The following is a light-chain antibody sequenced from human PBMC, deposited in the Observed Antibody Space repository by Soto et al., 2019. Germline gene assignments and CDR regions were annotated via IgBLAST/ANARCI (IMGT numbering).Light chain of an antibody. CDR2: EAI. J-gene: IGKJ5*01. V-gene: IGKV1-12*01. CDR3: QQGNGVPIT. Sequence: DIQMTQSPYSVSASVGDRVTITCRASHGLKCLAWYQQKPGKAPKLLIYEAISLQSGVPPRFSGSGSGTDFTLTISSLQHEDFATYFCQQGNGVPITFGQGTRLE. CDR1: HGLKC.